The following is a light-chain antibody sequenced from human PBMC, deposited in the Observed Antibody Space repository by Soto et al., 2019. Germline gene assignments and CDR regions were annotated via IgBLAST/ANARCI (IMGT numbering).Light chain of an antibody. Sequence: TLSPPTLSVSTGDRATLSCRRSYIFSSHGAWYQQKPGQAPRLLISGTSSRATGIPDRFSGSGSGTDFTLTISRLEPEDFAVYYCQQYGSPLRLTFGGGTKVDI. J-gene: IGKJ4*01. CDR3: QQYGSPLRLT. CDR1: YIFSSH. V-gene: IGKV3-20*01. CDR2: GTS.